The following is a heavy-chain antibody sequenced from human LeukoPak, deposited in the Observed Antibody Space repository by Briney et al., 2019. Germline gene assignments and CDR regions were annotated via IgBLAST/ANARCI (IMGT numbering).Heavy chain of an antibody. CDR2: ISAYNGDT. CDR1: GYTFTGYY. Sequence: GASVKVSCKASGYTFTGYYMHWVRQAPGQGLEWMGWISAYNGDTNYAQKLQGRVTMTTDTSTSTAYMELRSLRSDDTAVYYCAREPGQLWLKFHFDYWGQGTLVTVSS. V-gene: IGHV1-18*04. J-gene: IGHJ4*02. CDR3: AREPGQLWLKFHFDY. D-gene: IGHD5-18*01.